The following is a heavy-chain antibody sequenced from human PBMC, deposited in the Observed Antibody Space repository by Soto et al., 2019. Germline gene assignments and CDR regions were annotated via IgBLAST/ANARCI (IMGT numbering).Heavy chain of an antibody. CDR2: IIPALGTA. V-gene: IGHV1-69*08. D-gene: IGHD4-17*01. Sequence: QDQLVQSGAEVKKPGSSVKVSCKASGGTFSRHTFSWVRQAPGQGLEWMGRIIPALGTATYAQKFQGRVTITADESATTGYMVLNSLRSEDTAVYFCARPYFGDYWYFDLWGRGTLVTVSS. J-gene: IGHJ2*01. CDR1: GGTFSRHT. CDR3: ARPYFGDYWYFDL.